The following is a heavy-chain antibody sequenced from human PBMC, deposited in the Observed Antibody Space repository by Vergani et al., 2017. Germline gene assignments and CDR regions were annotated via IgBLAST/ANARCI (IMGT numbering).Heavy chain of an antibody. CDR3: AKVGRSEVCGTFSAFDN. D-gene: IGHD1-1*01. V-gene: IGHV3-23*01. CDR1: GFTFIMHA. Sequence: EVQLLESGGDLVQPGGSLRLSCAASGFTFIMHAMSWVRQAPGKGLEWVSTLSASDRRTHYADSVKGRFTISRDISKNTLFLHMNSLRPEDTAVYYCAKVGRSEVCGTFSAFDNWGQGTMVTVSS. J-gene: IGHJ3*02. CDR2: LSASDRRT.